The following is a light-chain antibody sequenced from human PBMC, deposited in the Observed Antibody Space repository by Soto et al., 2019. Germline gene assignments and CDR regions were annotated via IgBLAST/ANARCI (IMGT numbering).Light chain of an antibody. CDR3: QHYNSYSEA. V-gene: IGKV1-5*03. CDR2: KAS. CDR1: QTISSW. Sequence: DIQMTQSPSSLSASVGDRFTVTCRSSQTISSWLAWYQQKPGKAPKLLIYKASTLKSGVPSRFSGSGSGTEFTLTISSPQPDDFATYYCQHYNSYSEAFGQGTKVDIK. J-gene: IGKJ1*01.